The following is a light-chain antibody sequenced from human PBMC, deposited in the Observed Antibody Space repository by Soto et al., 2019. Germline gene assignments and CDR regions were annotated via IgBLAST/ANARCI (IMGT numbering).Light chain of an antibody. J-gene: IGKJ1*01. CDR1: QSVSSN. Sequence: EIVVTQSPATLSVSPGERATLSCMASQSVSSNLAWYQQKPGQAPRLLIYGASTRATGIPARFSGSGSGTEFTLTISSLQSEDFAVYYCQQYNNWPRTFGQGTKVDI. CDR2: GAS. CDR3: QQYNNWPRT. V-gene: IGKV3-15*01.